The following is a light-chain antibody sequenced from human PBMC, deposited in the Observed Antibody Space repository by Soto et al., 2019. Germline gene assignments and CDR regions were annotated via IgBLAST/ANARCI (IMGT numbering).Light chain of an antibody. CDR1: QSVLYSSNNKNY. J-gene: IGKJ1*01. CDR2: WAS. CDR3: QQYYSIFPT. V-gene: IGKV4-1*01. Sequence: DIVMTQSPDSLAVSLGERATINCKSSQSVLYSSNNKNYLAWYQQKPGQPPKLLIYWASTRESGVPDRFSGSGSGTDFTLTISSLQAEDVAVYYCQQYYSIFPTFGQGTKVEIK.